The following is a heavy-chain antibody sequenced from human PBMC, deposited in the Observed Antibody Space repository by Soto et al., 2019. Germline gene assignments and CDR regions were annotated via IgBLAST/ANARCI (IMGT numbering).Heavy chain of an antibody. CDR3: ARHSEKYCYGMDV. CDR1: GYSFTSYW. D-gene: IGHD1-26*01. V-gene: IGHV5-51*01. J-gene: IGHJ6*02. CDR2: IYPGDSDT. Sequence: PGESLKISCKGSGYSFTSYWIGWVRQMPGKGLEWMGIIYPGDSDTRYSPSFQGQVTISADKSISTAYLQWSSLKASDTAMYYCARHSEKYCYGMDVWGQGASVTVS.